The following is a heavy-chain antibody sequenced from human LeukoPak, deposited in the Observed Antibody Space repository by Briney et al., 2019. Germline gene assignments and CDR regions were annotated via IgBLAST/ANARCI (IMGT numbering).Heavy chain of an antibody. CDR3: ARESYSSSYLFDF. D-gene: IGHD6-6*01. V-gene: IGHV4-4*07. CDR1: GGSISSYY. Sequence: SETLSLTCTVSGGSISSYYWSWIRQPAGKGLEWIRRIYTSGSTNYNPSLESRVTMSVDTSKNQISLKVNSVTAADTAVYYCARESYSSSYLFDFWGQGTLVTVSS. CDR2: IYTSGST. J-gene: IGHJ4*02.